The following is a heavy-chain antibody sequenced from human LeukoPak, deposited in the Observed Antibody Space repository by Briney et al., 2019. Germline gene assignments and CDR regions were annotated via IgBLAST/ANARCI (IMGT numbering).Heavy chain of an antibody. D-gene: IGHD3-9*01. Sequence: SQTLSLTCTVSGGSISSGGYYWSWIRQHPGKGLEWIGYIYYSGSTYYNPSLKSRVTISVDTSKNQFSLKLSSVTAADTAVYYCARSGLRYTGYFFHYWGQGTLVTVSS. V-gene: IGHV4-31*03. CDR2: IYYSGST. CDR1: GGSISSGGYY. J-gene: IGHJ4*02. CDR3: ARSGLRYTGYFFHY.